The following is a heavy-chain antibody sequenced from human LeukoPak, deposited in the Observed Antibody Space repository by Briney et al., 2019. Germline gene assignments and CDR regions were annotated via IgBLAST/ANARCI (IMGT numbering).Heavy chain of an antibody. D-gene: IGHD1-14*01. CDR2: ISYDGSNK. Sequence: PGRSLRLSCAASGSTFSSYGMHWVRQAPGKGLEWVAVISYDGSNKYYADSVKGRFTISRDNSKNTLYLQMNSLRAEDTAVYYCANIALPHYNPPYYYYGMDVWGQGTTVTVSS. J-gene: IGHJ6*02. CDR1: GSTFSSYG. V-gene: IGHV3-30*18. CDR3: ANIALPHYNPPYYYYGMDV.